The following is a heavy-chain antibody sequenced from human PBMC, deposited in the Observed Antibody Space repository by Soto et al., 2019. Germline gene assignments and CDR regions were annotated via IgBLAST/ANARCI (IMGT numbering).Heavy chain of an antibody. V-gene: IGHV4-39*01. J-gene: IGHJ4*02. CDR2: IYYSGST. CDR3: AARTYTWNYGLLDY. CDR1: GGSISSSSYY. Sequence: SETLSLTCTVSGGSISSSSYYWGWIRQPPGKGLEWIGSIYYSGSTYYNPSLKSRVTISVDTSKNQFSLKLSSVTAADTAVYYCAARTYTWNYGLLDYWGQGTLVTVSS. D-gene: IGHD1-7*01.